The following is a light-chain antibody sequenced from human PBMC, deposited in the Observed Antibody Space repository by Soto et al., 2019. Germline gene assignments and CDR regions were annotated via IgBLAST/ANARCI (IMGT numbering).Light chain of an antibody. V-gene: IGKV1-39*01. Sequence: DIQMTQSPSSLSASVGDRVTITCRASQSINSYLNWYQQKPGEAPKIVIYAASSLQSGVPSRFSGSGSGTDFTLTISSLQPEDFATYYCQQFNNYPLITFGQGTRLEI. CDR2: AAS. CDR1: QSINSY. J-gene: IGKJ5*01. CDR3: QQFNNYPLIT.